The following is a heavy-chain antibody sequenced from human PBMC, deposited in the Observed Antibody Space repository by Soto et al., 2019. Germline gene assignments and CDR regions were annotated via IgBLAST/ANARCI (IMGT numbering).Heavy chain of an antibody. J-gene: IGHJ6*02. Sequence: ASVKVSCKASGYTFTGYYMHWVRQAPGQGLEWMGWINPHSGGTNYAQKFQGRVTMTRDTSISTAYMELSRLRSDDTAVYYCARNGRYCSGGSCYSLYYYYGMDVCGQGTTVTVSS. CDR2: INPHSGGT. D-gene: IGHD2-15*01. V-gene: IGHV1-2*02. CDR3: ARNGRYCSGGSCYSLYYYYGMDV. CDR1: GYTFTGYY.